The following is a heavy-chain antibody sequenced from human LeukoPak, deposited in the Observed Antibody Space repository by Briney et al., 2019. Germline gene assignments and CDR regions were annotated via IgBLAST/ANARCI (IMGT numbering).Heavy chain of an antibody. Sequence: SETLSLTCTVSGGSISSYCWSWIRQPAGKGLEWIGRIYTSGSTNYNPSLKSRVTVSVDTSKNQFSLKLSSVTAADTAVYYCARGRPDSGSYYVFDYWGQGTLVTVSS. CDR3: ARGRPDSGSYYVFDY. D-gene: IGHD1-26*01. J-gene: IGHJ4*02. CDR2: IYTSGST. CDR1: GGSISSYC. V-gene: IGHV4-4*07.